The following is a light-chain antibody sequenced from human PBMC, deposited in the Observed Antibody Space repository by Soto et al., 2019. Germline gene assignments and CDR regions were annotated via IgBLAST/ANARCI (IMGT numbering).Light chain of an antibody. CDR3: QSYDSSLSAHVV. Sequence: QSVLTQPPSVSGAPGQGVTISCTGSSSNIGAGYDVHWYQQLPGTAPKLLIYGNSNRPSGVPDRFSGSKSGTSASLAITGLQAEDEADYYCQSYDSSLSAHVVFGGGTKVTVL. J-gene: IGLJ2*01. CDR2: GNS. V-gene: IGLV1-40*01. CDR1: SSNIGAGYD.